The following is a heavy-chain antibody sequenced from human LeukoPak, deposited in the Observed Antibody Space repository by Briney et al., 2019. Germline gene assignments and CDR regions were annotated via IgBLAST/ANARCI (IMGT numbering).Heavy chain of an antibody. CDR2: ISGYNGYT. Sequence: ASVKVSCKASGYTFSSYGISWVRQAPGQGLEWMGWISGYNGYTNYAQKVQGRVTMTTDTSTSTAYMELRSLISDDTAVYYCAREGILDYWGQGTLVTVSS. CDR1: GYTFSSYG. V-gene: IGHV1-18*01. CDR3: AREGILDY. D-gene: IGHD3-3*02. J-gene: IGHJ4*02.